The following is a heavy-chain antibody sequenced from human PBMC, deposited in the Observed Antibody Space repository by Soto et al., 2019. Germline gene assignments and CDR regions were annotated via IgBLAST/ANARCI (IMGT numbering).Heavy chain of an antibody. CDR1: GVSIHNSHSF. CDR2: VYYSGGA. V-gene: IGHV4-39*01. CDR3: GRVVEGATRHTDFDS. D-gene: IGHD2-21*01. J-gene: IGHJ5*01. Sequence: PSETLSLTCAVSGVSIHNSHSFWGWIRQPPGKGLEFIANVYYSGGAHYNPPFKSRVTISVDTATNQVSLRMSSVTAADTAVYFCGRVVEGATRHTDFDSWGQGTLVTVSS.